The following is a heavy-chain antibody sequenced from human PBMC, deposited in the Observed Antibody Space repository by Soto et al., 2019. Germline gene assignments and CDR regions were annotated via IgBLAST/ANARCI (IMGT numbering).Heavy chain of an antibody. V-gene: IGHV3-53*01. D-gene: IGHD3-22*01. CDR1: GFAGSNNY. Sequence: GGSLRLSCVDSGFAGSNNYMNWVRQAPGKGLEWVSVVYSGGTTYYADSGRGRFTVSRDDSKNTLFLQMSSLRAEDTAVYYCARAGSPFDSDSSGYWGFDHWGQGSLVTFSS. CDR2: VYSGGTT. J-gene: IGHJ4*02. CDR3: ARAGSPFDSDSSGYWGFDH.